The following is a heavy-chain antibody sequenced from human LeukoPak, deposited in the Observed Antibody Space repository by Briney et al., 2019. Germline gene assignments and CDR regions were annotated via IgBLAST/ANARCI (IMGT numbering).Heavy chain of an antibody. CDR3: ARDYYDSSGYYHGDY. CDR1: GFTFSSYS. D-gene: IGHD3-22*01. CDR2: ISSSSSYI. Sequence: GGSLRLSCAASGFTFSSYSMNCVRQAPGKGLERVSSISSSSSYIFYADSVKGRFTISRDNAKNSLYLQMNSLRAEDTAVYYCARDYYDSSGYYHGDYWGQGTLVTVSS. V-gene: IGHV3-21*01. J-gene: IGHJ4*02.